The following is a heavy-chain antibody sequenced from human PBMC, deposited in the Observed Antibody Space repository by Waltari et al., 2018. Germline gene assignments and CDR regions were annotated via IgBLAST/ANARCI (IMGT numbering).Heavy chain of an antibody. D-gene: IGHD4-17*01. Sequence: EVQQVESGGGVVKPGASLRLSCAGSGFTFSSYSLNWVRQAPGKGLEWVSCISTSTKYIRYADAVKGRFTISRDNAKNSLYLQMNNLRAEDTAVYYCAPTAVTYDYWGQGILVTVSS. V-gene: IGHV3-21*01. CDR2: ISTSTKYI. CDR1: GFTFSSYS. J-gene: IGHJ4*02. CDR3: APTAVTYDY.